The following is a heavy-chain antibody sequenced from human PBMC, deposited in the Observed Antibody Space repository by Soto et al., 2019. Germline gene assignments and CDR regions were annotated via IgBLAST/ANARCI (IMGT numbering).Heavy chain of an antibody. Sequence: QVQLQESGPGLVKPSQTLSLTCTVSGGSISSGGYYCNWIRQHPGKGLEWIGYIDYSGSTSYNPSLKSRITISVDPSKNQFSLRLRSVTAADTAVYYCGTGQHQLAEDYWGQGTLVTVSS. V-gene: IGHV4-31*03. CDR2: IDYSGST. CDR1: GGSISSGGYY. J-gene: IGHJ4*02. CDR3: GTGQHQLAEDY. D-gene: IGHD1-1*01.